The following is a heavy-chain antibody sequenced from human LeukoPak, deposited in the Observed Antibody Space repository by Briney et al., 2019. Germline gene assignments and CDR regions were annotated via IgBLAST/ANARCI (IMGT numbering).Heavy chain of an antibody. J-gene: IGHJ4*02. D-gene: IGHD6-25*01. CDR2: INHSGST. V-gene: IGHV4-34*01. CDR1: GGSFSGYY. CDR3: ARGPNPYVYSSGSLGFDY. Sequence: SETLSLTCAVHGGSFSGYYWSWIRQPPGKGLEWIGEINHSGSTNYNPSLKSRVTISVDTSKNQFSLKLSSVTAADTAVYYCARGPNPYVYSSGSLGFDYWGQGTLVTVSS.